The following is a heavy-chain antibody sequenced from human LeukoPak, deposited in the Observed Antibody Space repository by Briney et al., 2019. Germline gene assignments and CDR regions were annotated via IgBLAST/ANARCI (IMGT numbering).Heavy chain of an antibody. V-gene: IGHV4-39*02. CDR2: INYNGNT. CDR3: ARVNYYDSSPFDS. CDR1: GCSISSSTYY. Sequence: PSETVPATCTVSGCSISSSTYYWRWIRQPPGKGLEWIGGINYNGNTFYMPSLKSRATISLDTSKNHCSQKLSSVTAADTAVYYCARVNYYDSSPFDSWGQGTQVTVSS. D-gene: IGHD3-22*01. J-gene: IGHJ4*02.